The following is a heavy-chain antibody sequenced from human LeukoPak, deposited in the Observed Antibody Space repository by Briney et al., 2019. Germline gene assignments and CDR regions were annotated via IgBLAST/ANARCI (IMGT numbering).Heavy chain of an antibody. J-gene: IGHJ5*01. CDR2: IYTSGST. D-gene: IGHD3/OR15-3a*01. CDR3: PTVGGTTDFWTGYYHRWIDS. Sequence: SETLSLTCTVSGGSISSYYWSWIRQPPGKGLEWIGRIYTSGSTNYNPSLKSRVTMSVDTSKNQFSLKLSSVTAAATAGDYCPTVGGTTDFWTGYYHRWIDSWGQATLV. CDR1: GGSISSYY. V-gene: IGHV4-4*07.